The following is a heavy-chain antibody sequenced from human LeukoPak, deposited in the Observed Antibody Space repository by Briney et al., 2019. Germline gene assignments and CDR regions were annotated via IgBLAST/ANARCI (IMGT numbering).Heavy chain of an antibody. CDR1: DYTFTSYG. V-gene: IGHV1-18*04. J-gene: IGHJ4*02. D-gene: IGHD6-19*01. CDR3: ARQAGGYSSGWYQFHFDY. Sequence: VASVKVSCKASDYTFTSYGISWVRQAPGQGLEWMGWINTYTGNTNYAQKLQGRVSMTTDTSTRTAYMELRSLRSDDTAMYYYARQAGGYSSGWYQFHFDYWGPGTLVIVSS. CDR2: INTYTGNT.